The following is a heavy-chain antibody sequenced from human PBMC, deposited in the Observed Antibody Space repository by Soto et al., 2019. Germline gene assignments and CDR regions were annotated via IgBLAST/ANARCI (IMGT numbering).Heavy chain of an antibody. Sequence: PSETLSLTCAVHGGSFSGYIWTWIRQPPGKGLQWIGQINDSGSTYYNPSLKSRVIISMHTSNDQFSLELTSVTAADTAVYYCARSVFPWGQGTLVTVSS. CDR2: INDSGST. J-gene: IGHJ5*02. CDR1: GGSFSGYI. V-gene: IGHV4-34*01. CDR3: ARSVFP.